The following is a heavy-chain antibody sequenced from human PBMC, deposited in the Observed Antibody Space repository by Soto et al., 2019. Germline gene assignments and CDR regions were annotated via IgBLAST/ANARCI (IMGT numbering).Heavy chain of an antibody. J-gene: IGHJ4*02. CDR1: GYTFTGYY. Sequence: ASVKVSCKASGYTFTGYYMHWVRQAPGQGLEWMGWINPNSAGTYYADSVKGRFTISRDNSKNTLYLQMSSLRADDTAVYYCAKDRRAGGNYGFYSDFWGQGALVTVSS. D-gene: IGHD1-7*01. CDR2: INPNSAGT. V-gene: IGHV1-2*02. CDR3: AKDRRAGGNYGFYSDF.